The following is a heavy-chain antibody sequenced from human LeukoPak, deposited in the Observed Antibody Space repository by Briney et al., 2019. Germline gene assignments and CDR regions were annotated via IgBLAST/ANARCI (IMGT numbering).Heavy chain of an antibody. V-gene: IGHV4-38-2*02. J-gene: IGHJ4*02. CDR1: GYSIRSGYY. Sequence: PSETLSLTCTVSGYSIRSGYYWGWIRQPPGKGLEWIGSIHHSGTTYYNPSLKSRVTISVDTSKNQFSLKLSSVTAAGTAVYYCARDEAPEYWGQGTLVTVSS. CDR2: IHHSGTT. CDR3: ARDEAPEY.